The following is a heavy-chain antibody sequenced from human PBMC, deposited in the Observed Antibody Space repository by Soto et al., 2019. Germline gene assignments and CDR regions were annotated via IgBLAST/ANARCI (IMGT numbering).Heavy chain of an antibody. CDR2: INHSGST. CDR1: GGSFSGYY. D-gene: IGHD2-2*01. CDR3: ARGRLEYQHTRKEIYFQH. J-gene: IGHJ1*01. V-gene: IGHV4-34*01. Sequence: QVQLQQWGAGLLKPSETLSLTCAVYGGSFSGYYWSWIRQPPGKGLEWIGEINHSGSTNYNPSLKSRVTIAVDTSKNQFSLKLSSVTAADTAVYYCARGRLEYQHTRKEIYFQHWGQGTLVTVSS.